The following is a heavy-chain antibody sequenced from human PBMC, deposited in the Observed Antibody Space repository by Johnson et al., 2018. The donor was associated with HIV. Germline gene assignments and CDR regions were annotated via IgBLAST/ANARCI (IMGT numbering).Heavy chain of an antibody. CDR3: AKTGGGAALDS. Sequence: EVQLVESGGGLIQPGGSLRLSCAASGFTVSNNYMSWVRQAPGKGLEWVSGINWNGGSTGYADSVKGRFTISRDNAKNSLYLQMNSLRAEDTAVYYCAKTGGGAALDSWGQGTMVTVSS. D-gene: IGHD3-16*01. CDR1: GFTVSNNY. J-gene: IGHJ3*02. CDR2: INWNGGST. V-gene: IGHV3-20*04.